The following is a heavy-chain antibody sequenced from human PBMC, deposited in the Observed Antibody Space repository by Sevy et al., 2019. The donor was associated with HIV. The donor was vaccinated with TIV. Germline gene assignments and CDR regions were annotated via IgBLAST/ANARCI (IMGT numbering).Heavy chain of an antibody. D-gene: IGHD6-19*01. V-gene: IGHV3-30-3*01. CDR2: ISYDGSNK. J-gene: IGHJ4*02. Sequence: GGSLRLSCAASGFTFSSYAMHWVRQAPGKGLEWVAVISYDGSNKYYADSGKGRFTISRDNSKNTLYLQMNSLRAEDTAVYYCARDFGSQWLVSYYFDYWGQGTLVTVSS. CDR1: GFTFSSYA. CDR3: ARDFGSQWLVSYYFDY.